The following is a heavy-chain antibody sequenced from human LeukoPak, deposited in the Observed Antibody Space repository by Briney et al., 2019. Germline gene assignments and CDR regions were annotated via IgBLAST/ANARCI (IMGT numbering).Heavy chain of an antibody. D-gene: IGHD3-10*01. CDR2: ISAYNGNT. J-gene: IGHJ6*03. V-gene: IGHV1-18*01. CDR1: GYTFTSYG. CDR3: ASMDYYGSGSYYYYYMDV. Sequence: ASVTVSFTSSGYTFTSYGISWVRQAPGQGLEWMGWISAYNGNTNYAQKLQGRVTITTDTSTSTAYMELRSLRSDDTAVYYCASMDYYGSGSYYYYYMDVWGKGTTVTVSS.